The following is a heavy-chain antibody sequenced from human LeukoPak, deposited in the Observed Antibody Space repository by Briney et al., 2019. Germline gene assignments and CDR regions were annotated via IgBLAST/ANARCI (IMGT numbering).Heavy chain of an antibody. D-gene: IGHD3-3*02. CDR1: GFTFSGYW. CDR3: ARMGHGILGPSRMEV. CDR2: INNDGSYT. J-gene: IGHJ6*02. V-gene: IGHV3-74*01. Sequence: GGSLRLSCAASGFTFSGYWMHWVRQAPGKGLVWVSRINNDGSYTSYADSVKGRFTISRDNAKNTLYVQMNSLRAEDTAVYYCARMGHGILGPSRMEVWGQGAKVTGPS.